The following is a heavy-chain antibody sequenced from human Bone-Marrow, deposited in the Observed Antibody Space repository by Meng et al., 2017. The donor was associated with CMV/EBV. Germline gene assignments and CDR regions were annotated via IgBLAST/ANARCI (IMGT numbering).Heavy chain of an antibody. Sequence: ASEKVSYKASGYTFTNYFVHWVRQAPGQGLEWLGIIHPIPGSTIYAQKFQGRVTVTRDTSTSTVYMEMSSLRSEDTAVYYCAREPPTVTTPIIYYYGMDVWGQGTTVTVSS. J-gene: IGHJ6*02. CDR1: GYTFTNYF. CDR3: AREPPTVTTPIIYYYGMDV. CDR2: IHPIPGST. V-gene: IGHV1-46*01. D-gene: IGHD4-11*01.